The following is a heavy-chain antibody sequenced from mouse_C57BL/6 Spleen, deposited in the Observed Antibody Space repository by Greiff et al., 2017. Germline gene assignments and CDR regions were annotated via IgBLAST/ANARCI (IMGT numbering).Heavy chain of an antibody. V-gene: IGHV1-55*01. CDR3: ARVPFTTHFDY. J-gene: IGHJ2*01. CDR2: IYPGSGST. D-gene: IGHD1-1*01. Sequence: QVHVKQPGAELVKPGASVKMSCQASGYTFTSYWITWVKQRPGQGLEWIGDIYPGSGSTNYNEKFKSKATLTVDTSSSTAYMQLSSLTSEDSAVYYWARVPFTTHFDYWGQGTTLTVSS. CDR1: GYTFTSYW.